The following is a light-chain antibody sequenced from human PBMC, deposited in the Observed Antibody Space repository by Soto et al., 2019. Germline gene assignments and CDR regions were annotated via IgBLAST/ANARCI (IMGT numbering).Light chain of an antibody. Sequence: EIVLTQSPGTLSLSPGERATLSCRASQAVSSNYLAWFQQKPGQSPRLLIYGASSRATGIPDRLSGSGSGTDFTLTISRLEPEDFAVYYCQQYGSSPFTFGPGTKVDVK. V-gene: IGKV3-20*01. CDR2: GAS. J-gene: IGKJ3*01. CDR1: QAVSSNY. CDR3: QQYGSSPFT.